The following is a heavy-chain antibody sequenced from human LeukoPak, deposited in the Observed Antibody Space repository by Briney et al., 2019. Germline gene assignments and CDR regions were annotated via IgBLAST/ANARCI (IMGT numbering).Heavy chain of an antibody. V-gene: IGHV1-18*01. CDR2: ISAYNGNT. D-gene: IGHD2-2*01. CDR3: ARDPVIVVVPAAQTNRENWFDP. Sequence: GASVKVSCKASGYTFTSYGISWVRQAPAQGLEWMGWISAYNGNTKYAQKLQGRVTMTTDTSTSTAYMELRSLRSDDTAVYYCARDPVIVVVPAAQTNRENWFDPWGQGTLVTVSS. CDR1: GYTFTSYG. J-gene: IGHJ5*02.